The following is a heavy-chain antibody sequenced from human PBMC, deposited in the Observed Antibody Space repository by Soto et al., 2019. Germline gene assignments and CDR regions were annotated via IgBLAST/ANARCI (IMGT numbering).Heavy chain of an antibody. CDR3: ARDQLYYNDISGRPLNAFDV. J-gene: IGHJ3*01. CDR2: ISSRSDDI. D-gene: IGHD3-22*01. CDR1: GFTIRNYN. Sequence: GGSLRLSCAASGFTIRNYNMYWDRKAPENGQAMVSFISSRSDDIYYADSVKGRFTISRDNAKNSLYLQMNSLRAEDTAVYYCARDQLYYNDISGRPLNAFDVWGQGTMVT. V-gene: IGHV3-21*01.